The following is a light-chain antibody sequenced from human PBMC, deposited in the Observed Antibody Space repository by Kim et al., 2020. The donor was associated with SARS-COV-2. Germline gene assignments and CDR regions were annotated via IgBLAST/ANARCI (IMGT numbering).Light chain of an antibody. Sequence: GPSLPLSGAGASSDVGSYNLVSWYQHHPGKAPKLMIYEVTKRPSGVSNRFSGSKSGSTASLTISGLQAEDEADYYCCSFASRDTWVFGGGTQLTVL. CDR3: CSFASRDTWV. V-gene: IGLV2-23*02. CDR1: SSDVGSYNL. CDR2: EVT. J-gene: IGLJ3*02.